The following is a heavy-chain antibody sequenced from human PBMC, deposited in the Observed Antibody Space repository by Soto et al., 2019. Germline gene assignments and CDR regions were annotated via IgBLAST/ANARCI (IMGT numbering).Heavy chain of an antibody. CDR2: ISYDGSNK. D-gene: IGHD3-22*01. J-gene: IGHJ4*02. CDR1: GFTFSSYA. CDR3: ARATQSSKNNYDSSGWLPGY. Sequence: GGSLRLSCAASGFTFSSYAMHWVRQAPGKGLEWVAVISYDGSNKYYADSVKGRFTISRDNSKNTLYLQMNSLRAEDTAVYYCARATQSSKNNYDSSGWLPGYWGQGTLVTVSS. V-gene: IGHV3-30-3*01.